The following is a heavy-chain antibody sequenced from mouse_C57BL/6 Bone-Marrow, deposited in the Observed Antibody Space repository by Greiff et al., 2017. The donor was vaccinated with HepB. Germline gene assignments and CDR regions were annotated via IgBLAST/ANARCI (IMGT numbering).Heavy chain of an antibody. CDR3: ARKVTHYYGSSYYAMDY. D-gene: IGHD1-1*01. CDR1: GYTFTSYW. Sequence: QVQLQQPGAELVKPGASVKLSCKASGYTFTSYWMHWVKQRPGQGLEWIGQIYPGDGDTNYNGKFKGKATLTADKSSSTAYMQLSSLTSEDSAVYFCARKVTHYYGSSYYAMDYWGQGTSVTVSS. V-gene: IGHV1-80*01. CDR2: IYPGDGDT. J-gene: IGHJ4*01.